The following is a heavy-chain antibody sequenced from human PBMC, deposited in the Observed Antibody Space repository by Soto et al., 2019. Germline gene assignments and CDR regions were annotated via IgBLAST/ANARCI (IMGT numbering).Heavy chain of an antibody. CDR1: GFSLSTSGVG. J-gene: IGHJ3*02. CDR3: AHRRQAYYDSSGYRFDAFDI. D-gene: IGHD3-22*01. V-gene: IGHV2-5*02. Sequence: QITLKESGPTLVKPTQTLTLTCTFSGFSLSTSGVGVGWIRQPPGKALEWLALIYWDDDKRYSPSLKTRLTITKDTSKNQVVLTMTSMDPVDTAKYYCAHRRQAYYDSSGYRFDAFDIWGQGTMVTVSS. CDR2: IYWDDDK.